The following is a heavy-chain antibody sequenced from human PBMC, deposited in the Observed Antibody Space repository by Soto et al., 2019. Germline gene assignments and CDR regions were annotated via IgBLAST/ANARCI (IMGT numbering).Heavy chain of an antibody. CDR2: ISTYNGNT. V-gene: IGHV1-18*01. CDR3: GRVDWGRGRCYWFDY. Sequence: GASVKVSCKASGYTFTSHGISWVRQAPRQGPEWMGWISTYNGNTNYAQKFQDRVTMTTDTSTSTAYMELRSLRSEDTAVYYCGRVDWGRGRCYWFDYWGQGTLVTVSS. CDR1: GYTFTSHG. D-gene: IGHD2-15*01. J-gene: IGHJ4*02.